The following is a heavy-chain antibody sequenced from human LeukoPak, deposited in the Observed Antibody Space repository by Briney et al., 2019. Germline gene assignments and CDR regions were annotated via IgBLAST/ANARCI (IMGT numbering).Heavy chain of an antibody. CDR2: IIPIFGTA. V-gene: IGHV1-69*05. CDR1: GGTFSSYA. D-gene: IGHD3-9*01. Sequence: SVKVSCKASGGTFSSYAISWVRQAPGQGLEWMGRIIPIFGTANYAQKFQGRVTITTDESTSTAYMELSSLRSEDTAVYYCARGPVYDILTGYSYYFDYWGQGTLVTVSS. J-gene: IGHJ4*02. CDR3: ARGPVYDILTGYSYYFDY.